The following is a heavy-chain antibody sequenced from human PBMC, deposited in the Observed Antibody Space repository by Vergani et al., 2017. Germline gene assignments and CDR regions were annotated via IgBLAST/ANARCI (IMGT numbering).Heavy chain of an antibody. V-gene: IGHV4-34*01. Sequence: QVQLQQWGAGLLKPSETLSLTCAVYGGSFSGYYWSWIRQPPGKGLEWIGEINHSGSTNYNPSLKSRVTISVDTSKNQFSLKLSSVTAADTAGYYCARTSGGIGTKENDYWGQGTLVTVSS. CDR3: ARTSGGIGTKENDY. CDR1: GGSFSGYY. D-gene: IGHD3-10*01. J-gene: IGHJ4*02. CDR2: INHSGST.